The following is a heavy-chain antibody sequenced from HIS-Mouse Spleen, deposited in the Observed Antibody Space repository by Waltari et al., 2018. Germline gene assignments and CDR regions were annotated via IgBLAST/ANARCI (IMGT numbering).Heavy chain of an antibody. CDR2: INHRGSN. D-gene: IGHD6-13*01. Sequence: QVQLQQWGAGLLKPSETLSLTCAVYGGSFSGYYWSWIRQPPGKGMEWIGEINHRGSNNNNPSLKSRVTRSVDTSKNQFSLKLSSVTAADTAVYYCARGPSIAAAGYYFDYWGQGTLVTVSS. V-gene: IGHV4-34*01. CDR1: GGSFSGYY. J-gene: IGHJ4*02. CDR3: ARGPSIAAAGYYFDY.